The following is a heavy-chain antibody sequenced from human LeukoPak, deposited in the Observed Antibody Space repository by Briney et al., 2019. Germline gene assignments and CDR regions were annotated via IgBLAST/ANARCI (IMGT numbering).Heavy chain of an antibody. V-gene: IGHV4-59*01. Sequence: SETLSLTCTVSGGSISSYYWSWIRQPPGKGLEWIGYIYYSGSTNYNPSLKSRVTISVDTSKSQFSLKLSSVTAADTAVYYCARDTYGDWYFDLWGRGTLVTVSS. D-gene: IGHD3-10*01. J-gene: IGHJ2*01. CDR1: GGSISSYY. CDR3: ARDTYGDWYFDL. CDR2: IYYSGST.